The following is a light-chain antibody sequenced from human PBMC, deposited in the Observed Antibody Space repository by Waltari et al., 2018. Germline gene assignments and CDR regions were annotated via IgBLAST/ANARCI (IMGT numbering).Light chain of an antibody. CDR2: TAS. J-gene: IGKJ4*01. V-gene: IGKV3-20*01. CDR3: QQYGTSPLT. Sequence: EIVLTQSPGPLSLSPGERATLSCRASQSVASNSLAWYQQKPGQAPRLLMYTASSRASGIPDMFSGSGSGTDFTLTISRLEPEDFAVYYCQQYGTSPLTFGGGTRVDLK. CDR1: QSVASNS.